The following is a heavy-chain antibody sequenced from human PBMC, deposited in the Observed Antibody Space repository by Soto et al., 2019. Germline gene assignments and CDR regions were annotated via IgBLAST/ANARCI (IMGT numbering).Heavy chain of an antibody. CDR1: SDSIINYY. Sequence: QVQLQESGPGLVKPSETLSLNCTVSSDSIINYYWSWIRQPPGKGLELIGCFHYLGNTNYNPSLKSRLIISVDTSKNQFSLNLRSVTAADTAVYYCAGHRGYGSGSYSPLDYGMDVWGHGTTVTVSS. V-gene: IGHV4-59*08. D-gene: IGHD3-10*01. CDR3: AGHRGYGSGSYSPLDYGMDV. CDR2: FHYLGNT. J-gene: IGHJ6*02.